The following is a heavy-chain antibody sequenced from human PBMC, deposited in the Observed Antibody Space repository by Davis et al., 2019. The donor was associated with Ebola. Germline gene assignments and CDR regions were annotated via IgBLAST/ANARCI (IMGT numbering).Heavy chain of an antibody. CDR3: ARASPPYSYGNYYYMDV. D-gene: IGHD5-18*01. CDR1: GDSISSGDYF. CDR2: IYSSGST. J-gene: IGHJ6*03. Sequence: MPSETLSLTCTVSGDSISSGDYFWSWIRQPPGKGLEWIGYIYSSGSTNYNPSLKSRLTISVDTSKNQFSLKLSSVTAADTAVYYCARASPPYSYGNYYYMDVWGKGTTVTVSS. V-gene: IGHV4-61*08.